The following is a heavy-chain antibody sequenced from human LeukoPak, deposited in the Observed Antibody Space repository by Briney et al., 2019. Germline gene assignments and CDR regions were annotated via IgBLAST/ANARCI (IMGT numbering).Heavy chain of an antibody. Sequence: GGSLRLSRAASGFTFSSYGMHWVRQAPGKGLEWVAVISYDGSNKYYADSVKGRFTISRDNSKNTLYLQMNSLRAEDTAVYYCAKDLASGWQMGYWGQGTLVTVSS. CDR1: GFTFSSYG. J-gene: IGHJ4*02. V-gene: IGHV3-30*18. D-gene: IGHD6-19*01. CDR2: ISYDGSNK. CDR3: AKDLASGWQMGY.